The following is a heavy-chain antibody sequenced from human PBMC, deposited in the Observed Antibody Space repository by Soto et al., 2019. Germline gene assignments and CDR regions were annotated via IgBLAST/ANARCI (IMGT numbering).Heavy chain of an antibody. Sequence: EVQLVESGGGLIQPGGSLRLSCAASGFTVSSNYMSWVRQAPGKGLEWVSVIYSGGSTYYADSVKGRFTISRDNSXNXRYLQMNSLRAEDTAVYYCAREAQVAMATMDRYFDLWGRGTLVTVSS. CDR1: GFTVSSNY. J-gene: IGHJ2*01. CDR2: IYSGGST. D-gene: IGHD5-12*01. CDR3: AREAQVAMATMDRYFDL. V-gene: IGHV3-53*01.